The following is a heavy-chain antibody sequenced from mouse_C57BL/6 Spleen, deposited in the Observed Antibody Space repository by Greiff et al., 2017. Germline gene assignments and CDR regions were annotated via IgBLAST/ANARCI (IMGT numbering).Heavy chain of an antibody. CDR2: INPNNGGT. D-gene: IGHD4-1*01. CDR1: GYTFTDYY. V-gene: IGHV1-26*01. Sequence: VQLQQSGPELVKPGASVKISCKASGYTFTDYYMNWVKQSHGKSLEWIGDINPNNGGTSYNQKFKGKATLTVDKSSSTAYMELRSLTSEDSAVYYCARWDVPYWGQGTLVTVSA. CDR3: ARWDVPY. J-gene: IGHJ3*01.